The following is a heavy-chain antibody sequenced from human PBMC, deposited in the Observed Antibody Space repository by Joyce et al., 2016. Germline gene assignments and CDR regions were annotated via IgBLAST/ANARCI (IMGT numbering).Heavy chain of an antibody. CDR3: TRGSGTGWFDP. V-gene: IGHV3-7*03. D-gene: IGHD6-13*01. J-gene: IGHJ5*02. CDR2: INEDGSEK. CDR1: GFRFRYFC. Sequence: EVYLVESGGGLVQPGGSLSFSCAASGFRFRYFCMDWVRQAPGKGLEWVAKINEDGSEKNYMDSLRGRFTISRDNAKNSVDLQINSLRVEDTAVYYCTRGSGTGWFDPWGQGTLVTVSS.